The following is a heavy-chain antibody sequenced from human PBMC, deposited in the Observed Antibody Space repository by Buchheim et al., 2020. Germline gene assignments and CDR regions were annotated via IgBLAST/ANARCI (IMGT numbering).Heavy chain of an antibody. CDR2: INTARVDT. CDR1: GYSFTSHY. V-gene: IGHV1-3*04. Sequence: QVQLVQSGAEVRDPGASVKVSCKASGYSFTSHYMHWVRQAPGQSLEWMGWINTARVDTNTSKRLQGRVTMSRDTFSAIDSMERTGLKFEDTAVYYCARGTGTSWFDRWGQGTL. J-gene: IGHJ5*02. CDR3: ARGTGTSWFDR. D-gene: IGHD1-7*01.